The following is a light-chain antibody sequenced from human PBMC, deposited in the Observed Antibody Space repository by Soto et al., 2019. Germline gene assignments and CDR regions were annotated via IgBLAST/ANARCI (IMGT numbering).Light chain of an antibody. V-gene: IGLV2-14*01. CDR3: SSYTSTSTPYV. J-gene: IGLJ1*01. CDR1: SSDVGGYNY. CDR2: GVS. Sequence: QSVLTQPASVSGSPGQSVTISCTGTSSDVGGYNYVSWYQQHPGKAPKVMIYGVSNRPSGVSNRFSGSKSGNTASLTISGLQAEDEADYNCSSYTSTSTPYVFGTGTKVTVL.